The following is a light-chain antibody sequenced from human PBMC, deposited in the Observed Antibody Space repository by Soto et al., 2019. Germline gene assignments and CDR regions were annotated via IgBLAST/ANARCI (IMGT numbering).Light chain of an antibody. Sequence: QSALTQPPSASGSPGQSVTISCTGTSSDVGGYNYVSWYQQHPGKAPKLMIYEVTKRPSGVPDRFSGSKSGNTASLTVSGLQADDEADYYCSSYAGINNLGVFGTGTKLTVL. CDR3: SSYAGINNLGV. V-gene: IGLV2-8*01. CDR2: EVT. CDR1: SSDVGGYNY. J-gene: IGLJ1*01.